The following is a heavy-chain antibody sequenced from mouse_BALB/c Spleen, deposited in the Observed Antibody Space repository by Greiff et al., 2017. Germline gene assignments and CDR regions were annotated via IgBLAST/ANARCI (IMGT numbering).Heavy chain of an antibody. CDR2: IDPANGNT. CDR3: ARGDYDDFDY. V-gene: IGHV14-3*02. J-gene: IGHJ2*01. D-gene: IGHD2-4*01. CDR1: GFNIKDTY. Sequence: VHVKQSGAELVKPGASVKLSCTASGFNIKDTYMHWVKQRPEQGLEWIGRIDPANGNTKYDPKFQGKATITADTSSNTAYLQLSSLTSEDTAVYYCARGDYDDFDYWGQGTTLTVSS.